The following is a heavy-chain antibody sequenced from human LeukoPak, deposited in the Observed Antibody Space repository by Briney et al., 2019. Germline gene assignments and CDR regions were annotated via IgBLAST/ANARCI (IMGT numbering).Heavy chain of an antibody. CDR1: GFTFSSYA. J-gene: IGHJ6*02. D-gene: IGHD6-13*01. V-gene: IGHV3-23*01. Sequence: GGSLRLSCAASGFTFSSYAMSWVRQVPGKGLEWVSAISGSGGSTYSADSVKGRSTISRDNSKNTLYLEMNSLRPDDTAVYNCAKFSGSSYFYYGMDVWGQGTTVTVSS. CDR3: AKFSGSSYFYYGMDV. CDR2: ISGSGGST.